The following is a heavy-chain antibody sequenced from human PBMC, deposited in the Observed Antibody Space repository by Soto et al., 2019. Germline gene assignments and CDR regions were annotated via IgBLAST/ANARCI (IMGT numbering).Heavy chain of an antibody. CDR2: IYYSGST. Sequence: SETQSLTSTVSGGSSSSYYWSWIRQPPGKGLEWIGYIYYSGSTNYNPSLKSRVTISVDTSKNQFSLKLSSVTAADTAVYYCARDAGGTMVRGVGGYYYYYMDVWGKGTTVTVSS. CDR1: GGSSSSYY. CDR3: ARDAGGTMVRGVGGYYYYYMDV. V-gene: IGHV4-59*01. J-gene: IGHJ6*03. D-gene: IGHD3-10*01.